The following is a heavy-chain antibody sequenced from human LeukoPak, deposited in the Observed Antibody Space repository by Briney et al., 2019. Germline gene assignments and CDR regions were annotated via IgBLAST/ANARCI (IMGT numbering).Heavy chain of an antibody. D-gene: IGHD3-22*01. CDR3: ARASEDYYDSSGYLDPDAFDI. CDR2: MYPNSGNT. V-gene: IGHV1-8*03. J-gene: IGHJ3*02. CDR1: GYTFTSYD. Sequence: ASVKVSCKASGYTFTSYDINWVRQATGQGLEWMGWMYPNSGNTGYAQKFQGRVTITRNTSISTAYMELSSLRSEDTAVYYCARASEDYYDSSGYLDPDAFDIWGQGTMVTVSS.